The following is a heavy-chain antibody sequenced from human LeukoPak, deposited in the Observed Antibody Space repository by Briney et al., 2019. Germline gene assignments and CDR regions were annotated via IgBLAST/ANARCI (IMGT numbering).Heavy chain of an antibody. V-gene: IGHV3-30*04. D-gene: IGHD3-10*01. CDR3: AKDDAWLRFGE. Sequence: GRSLRLSCAASGFTFSSYAMHWVRQAPGKGLEWVAVISYDGSNKYYADSVKGRFTISRDNSKNTLYLEVISLTAEDTAVYYCAKDDAWLRFGEWSQGTLVTVSS. J-gene: IGHJ4*02. CDR2: ISYDGSNK. CDR1: GFTFSSYA.